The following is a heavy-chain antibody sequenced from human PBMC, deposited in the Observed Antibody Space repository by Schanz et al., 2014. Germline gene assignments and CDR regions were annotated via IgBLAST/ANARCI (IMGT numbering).Heavy chain of an antibody. CDR1: GYTFTSYY. CDR3: ARGTRVRTTDFWSGLYYFDY. V-gene: IGHV1-46*01. D-gene: IGHD3-3*01. CDR2: INPSGGST. J-gene: IGHJ4*02. Sequence: QVQLVQSGAEVKKPGASVKVSCKASGYTFTSYYMYWVRQAPGQGLEWMGVINPSGGSTIYAQKFQGRVTMTRDTPTSTVYMELSSLRSEDTAVYYCARGTRVRTTDFWSGLYYFDYWGQGTLVTVSS.